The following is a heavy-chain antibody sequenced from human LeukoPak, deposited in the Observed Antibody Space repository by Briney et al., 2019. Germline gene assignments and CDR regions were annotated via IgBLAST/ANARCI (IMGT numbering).Heavy chain of an antibody. D-gene: IGHD4-11*01. CDR1: GYTFTSYD. CDR3: AKEITVTVSYFDY. CDR2: MNPNSGNT. V-gene: IGHV1-8*01. Sequence: ASVKVSCKASGYTFTSYDINWVRQATGQGLEWMGWMNPNSGNTGYAQKFQGRVTMTRNTSISTAYMELSSLRAEDTAVYYCAKEITVTVSYFDYWGQGTLVTVSS. J-gene: IGHJ4*02.